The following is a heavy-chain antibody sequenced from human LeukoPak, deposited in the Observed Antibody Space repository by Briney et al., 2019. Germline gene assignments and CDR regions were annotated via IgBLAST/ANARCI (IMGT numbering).Heavy chain of an antibody. CDR1: GYTFTGYY. Sequence: GASVKVSCKASGYTFTGYYMHWVLQAPGQGLEWMGRINPNSGGTNYAQKFQGRVTMTRDTSISTAYMELSRLRSDDTAVYYCAYSSSWYVWFDPWGQGTLVTVSS. V-gene: IGHV1-2*06. CDR3: AYSSSWYVWFDP. D-gene: IGHD6-13*01. J-gene: IGHJ5*02. CDR2: INPNSGGT.